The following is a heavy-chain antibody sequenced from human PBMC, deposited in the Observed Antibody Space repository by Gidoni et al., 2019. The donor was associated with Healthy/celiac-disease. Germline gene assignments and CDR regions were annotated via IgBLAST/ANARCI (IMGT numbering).Heavy chain of an antibody. V-gene: IGHV3-49*05. CDR3: TRGASPGYSSGWYPVDY. CDR1: GFTVGDYA. CDR2: IRSKAYGGTT. Sequence: GGSGGGLVKPGRSLRLSCTASGFTVGDYAMSWFRQAPGKGLEWVGFIRSKAYGGTTEYAASVKGRFTISRDDSKSIAYLQMNSLKTEDTAVYYCTRGASPGYSSGWYPVDYWGQGTLVTVSS. J-gene: IGHJ4*02. D-gene: IGHD6-19*01.